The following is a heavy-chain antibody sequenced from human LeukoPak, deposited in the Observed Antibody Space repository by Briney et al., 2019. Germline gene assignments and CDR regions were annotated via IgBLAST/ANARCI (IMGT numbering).Heavy chain of an antibody. Sequence: SETLSLTCTVSGGSISSYYWGWIRQPPGKGLEWIGYIYYSGSTNYNPSLKSRVTISVDTSKNQFSLKLSSVTAADTAVYYCARSPLPRLGELSLAVDYWGQGTLVTVSS. V-gene: IGHV4-59*01. CDR1: GGSISSYY. CDR3: ARSPLPRLGELSLAVDY. J-gene: IGHJ4*02. CDR2: IYYSGST. D-gene: IGHD3-16*02.